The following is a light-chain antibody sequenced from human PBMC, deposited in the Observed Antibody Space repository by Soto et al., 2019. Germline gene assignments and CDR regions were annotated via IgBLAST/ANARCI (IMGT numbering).Light chain of an antibody. CDR2: AAS. CDR3: PQYGSSLTWP. V-gene: IGKV3-20*01. CDR1: QSVTSNY. Sequence: EVVLTQSPGTVSLSPGERATLSCRASQSVTSNYLAWYQQKPGQAPRLLIYAASSRATGIPDRFSGSGSGTYFSLTITRLEPEDFAVYDCPQYGSSLTWPFGQGTKVEIK. J-gene: IGKJ1*01.